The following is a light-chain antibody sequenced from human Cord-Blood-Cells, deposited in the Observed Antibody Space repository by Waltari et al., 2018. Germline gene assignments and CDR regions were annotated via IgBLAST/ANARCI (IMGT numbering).Light chain of an antibody. CDR3: MQALQTPYT. CDR2: LGS. Sequence: DIVMTQSPLSLPVTPGEPASLPCTSSQSLLHSNGYNYLDWYLQKPGQSPQLLIYLGSNRASGVPDRFSGSGSGTDFTLKISRVEAEDVGVYYCMQALQTPYTFGQGTKLEIK. CDR1: QSLLHSNGYNY. V-gene: IGKV2-28*01. J-gene: IGKJ2*01.